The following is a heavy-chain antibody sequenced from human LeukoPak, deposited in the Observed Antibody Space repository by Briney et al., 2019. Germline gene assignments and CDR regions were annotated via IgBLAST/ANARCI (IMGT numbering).Heavy chain of an antibody. CDR2: IYYSGST. D-gene: IGHD3-22*01. V-gene: IGHV4-59*01. Sequence: SETLSLTCTVSGGSISSYYWSWIRQPPGKGLEWIGYIYYSGSTNYNPSLKSRVTISVDTPKNQFSLKLSSVTAADTAVYYCARQTGRVIRDYYYYGMDVWGQGTTVTVSS. CDR3: ARQTGRVIRDYYYYGMDV. CDR1: GGSISSYY. J-gene: IGHJ6*02.